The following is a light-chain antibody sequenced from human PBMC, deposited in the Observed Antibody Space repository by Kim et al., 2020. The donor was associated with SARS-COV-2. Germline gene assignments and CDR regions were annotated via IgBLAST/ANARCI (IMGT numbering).Light chain of an antibody. V-gene: IGKV3-20*01. Sequence: EIVLTQSPGTLSLSPGERATLSCRASQLISSNYLGWYQQKPGQAPRLFIYGTSNRAAGIPDRVSGSGSRTDFTLTISRLEPEDFAVYYCQHYDGSPRTFGQGTKVDIK. CDR2: GTS. J-gene: IGKJ1*01. CDR1: QLISSNY. CDR3: QHYDGSPRT.